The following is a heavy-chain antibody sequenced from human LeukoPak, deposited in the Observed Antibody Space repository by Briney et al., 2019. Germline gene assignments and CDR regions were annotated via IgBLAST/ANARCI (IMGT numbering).Heavy chain of an antibody. Sequence: PGGSLRLSCAASGFTFISYDVNWVRQAPGMGLEWVSYISSSGSTIYYADSVKGRFTISRDNAKNSLYLQMNSLRAEDTAVYYCARSYCGGDCYCDFWGQGTLVTVSS. D-gene: IGHD2-21*02. CDR3: ARSYCGGDCYCDF. J-gene: IGHJ4*02. CDR2: ISSSGSTI. CDR1: GFTFISYD. V-gene: IGHV3-48*03.